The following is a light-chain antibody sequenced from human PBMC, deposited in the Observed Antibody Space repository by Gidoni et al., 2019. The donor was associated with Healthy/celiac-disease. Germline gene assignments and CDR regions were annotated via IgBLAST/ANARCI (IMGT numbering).Light chain of an antibody. CDR1: QSVSSY. Sequence: EIVLTQSPATLSLSPRERATLSCRASQSVSSYLAWYQQKPGQAPRLLIYDASNRATGIPARFSGSGSGTDFTLTISSLEPEDFAVYSCQQRSNWPPPYTFGQGTKLEIK. J-gene: IGKJ2*01. V-gene: IGKV3-11*01. CDR2: DAS. CDR3: QQRSNWPPPYT.